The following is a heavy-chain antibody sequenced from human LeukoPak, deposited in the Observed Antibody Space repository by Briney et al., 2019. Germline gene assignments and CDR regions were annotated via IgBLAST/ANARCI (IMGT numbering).Heavy chain of an antibody. CDR3: ARPSVLEGILDAFDI. CDR2: ISSSTI. J-gene: IGHJ3*02. D-gene: IGHD3-3*01. CDR1: GFTFSSYS. V-gene: IGHV3-48*01. Sequence: GGSLRLSCAASGFTFSSYSMNWVRQAPGKGLEWVSYISSSTIYYADSVKGRFTISRDNAKNSLYLQMNSLRAEDTAVYYCARPSVLEGILDAFDIWGQGTMVTVSS.